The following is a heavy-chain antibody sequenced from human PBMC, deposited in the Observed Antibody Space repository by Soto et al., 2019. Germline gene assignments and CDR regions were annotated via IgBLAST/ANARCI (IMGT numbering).Heavy chain of an antibody. CDR2: IDTSYSYS. D-gene: IGHD2-2*01. J-gene: IGHJ6*02. CDR1: GYSFTKYW. Sequence: GEALKISCKGSGYSFTKYWIIWVRQVPGKGLEWMGRIDTSYSYSHYSPSFQGHVTISVDKSISTGYLQWSSLKASDTAMYYCARYCSSSSCSQLYGMDVWGQGTTVTVSS. V-gene: IGHV5-10-1*01. CDR3: ARYCSSSSCSQLYGMDV.